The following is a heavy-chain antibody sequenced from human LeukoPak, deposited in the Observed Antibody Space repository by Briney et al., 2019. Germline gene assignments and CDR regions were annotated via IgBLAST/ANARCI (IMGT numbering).Heavy chain of an antibody. CDR3: ASGGGYSSSRPIDY. V-gene: IGHV4-34*01. J-gene: IGHJ4*02. D-gene: IGHD6-13*01. CDR1: GGSFSGYY. Sequence: SETLSLTCAVYGGSFSGYYWSWIRQPPGKGLEWIGEINHSGGTNYNPSLKSRVTISVDTSKNQFSLKLSSVTAADTAVYYCASGGGYSSSRPIDYWGQGTLVTVSS. CDR2: INHSGGT.